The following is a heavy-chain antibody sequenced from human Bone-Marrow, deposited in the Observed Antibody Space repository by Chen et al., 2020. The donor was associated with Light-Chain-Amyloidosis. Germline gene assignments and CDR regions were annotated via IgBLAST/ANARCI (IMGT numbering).Heavy chain of an antibody. CDR2: IWYDGSNK. J-gene: IGHJ1*01. CDR1: GFTFSSYG. Sequence: QVQLVESGGGVVQPGRSLRLSCAASGFTFSSYGMHWVRQAPGKGLEWVAVIWYDGSNKYYADSVKCRFTISRDNSKNTLYLQMNSLRAEDTAVYYCAREAAAAGTAEYFQHWGQGTLVTVSS. V-gene: IGHV3-33*01. CDR3: AREAAAAGTAEYFQH. D-gene: IGHD6-13*01.